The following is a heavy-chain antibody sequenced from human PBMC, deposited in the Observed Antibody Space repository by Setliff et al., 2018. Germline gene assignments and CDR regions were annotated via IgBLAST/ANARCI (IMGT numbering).Heavy chain of an antibody. D-gene: IGHD3-10*01. CDR1: GDSMSFSY. J-gene: IGHJ4*02. CDR3: AKGRGEMDS. Sequence: SETLSLTCSVSGDSMSFSYWSWIRQPPGKGLEWIGYIYYSGSTDSHPSLKSRVSISIDTSKNQFSLNVRSVAAADTAIYYCAKGRGEMDSWGQGILVTVSS. CDR2: IYYSGST. V-gene: IGHV4-59*01.